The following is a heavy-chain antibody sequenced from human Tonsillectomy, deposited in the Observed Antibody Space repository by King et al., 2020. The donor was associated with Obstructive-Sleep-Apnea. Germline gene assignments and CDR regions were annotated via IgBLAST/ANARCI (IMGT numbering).Heavy chain of an antibody. J-gene: IGHJ3*02. CDR3: SRDTHTYSTMWSYAFHI. Sequence: AVHWVRQAPGKGLEWVAVISDDGSTEYYSDSVKGRFTISRDNSKNNVYLQMNSLRPEDTAVYYVSRDTHTYSTMWSYAFHIWGQGTMVIVSS. CDR1: A. CDR2: ISDDGSTE. V-gene: IGHV3-30-3*01. D-gene: IGHD6-13*01.